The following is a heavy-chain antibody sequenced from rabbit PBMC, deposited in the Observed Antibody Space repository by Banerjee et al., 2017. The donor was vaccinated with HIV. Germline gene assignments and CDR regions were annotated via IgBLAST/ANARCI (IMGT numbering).Heavy chain of an antibody. D-gene: IGHD4-1*01. J-gene: IGHJ4*01. CDR3: ARDLAGVIGWNFNL. CDR1: GFSFSNKYV. CDR2: IYAGSSGST. V-gene: IGHV1S40*01. Sequence: QSLEESGGDLVKPEGSLTLTCTASGFSFSNKYVICWVRQAPGKGLEWIACIYAGSSGSTHYASWAKGRFTISKTSWTTVTLQMTSLTAADTATYFCARDLAGVIGWNFNLWGPGTLVTVS.